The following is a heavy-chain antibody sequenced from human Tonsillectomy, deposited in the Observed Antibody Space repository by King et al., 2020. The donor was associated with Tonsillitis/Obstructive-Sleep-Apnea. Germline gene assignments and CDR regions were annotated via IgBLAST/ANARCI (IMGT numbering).Heavy chain of an antibody. CDR1: GDSINSNNW. V-gene: IGHV4-4*02. D-gene: IGHD2-2*01. CDR3: ARGTGYCASTNCLGGWFDP. CDR2: IYHSGST. J-gene: IGHJ5*02. Sequence: QLQESGPGLVKPSGTLSLTCAVSGDSINSNNWWSWVGQPPGKGLEWIGEIYHSGSTNYNPSLKSRVTISVDKSKNQFSLKLNSVTAADTAVYFCARGTGYCASTNCLGGWFDPWGQGTLVTVSS.